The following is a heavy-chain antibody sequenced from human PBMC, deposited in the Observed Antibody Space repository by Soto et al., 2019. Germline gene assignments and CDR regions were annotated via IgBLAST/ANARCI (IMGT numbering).Heavy chain of an antibody. D-gene: IGHD2-15*01. CDR3: ARAHHWSGVTCYPGGMDV. Sequence: QVQLVESGGGLVKPGGSLRLSCAASGFTFSDYYMSRIRQAPGKGLEWVSYISSSISTIYYADSVKGRFTISRDNTKNSLYLQTNSLRAEDTAVYYCARAHHWSGVTCYPGGMDVWGQGTTVTVSS. CDR1: GFTFSDYY. CDR2: ISSSISTI. J-gene: IGHJ6*02. V-gene: IGHV3-11*01.